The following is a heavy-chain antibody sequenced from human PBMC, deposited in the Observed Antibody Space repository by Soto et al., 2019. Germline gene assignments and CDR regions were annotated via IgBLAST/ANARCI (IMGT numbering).Heavy chain of an antibody. CDR1: GFTFSSFA. J-gene: IGHJ5*02. Sequence: GGSLRLSCAASGFTFSSFAMHWVRQAPGKGLEWVAVISYDGSNKYYADSVKGRFTISSDNSKNTLYLQMNSLRAEDTAVYCCARESTVTYGGAWGQGTLVTVSS. V-gene: IGHV3-30-3*01. D-gene: IGHD4-4*01. CDR2: ISYDGSNK. CDR3: ARESTVTYGGA.